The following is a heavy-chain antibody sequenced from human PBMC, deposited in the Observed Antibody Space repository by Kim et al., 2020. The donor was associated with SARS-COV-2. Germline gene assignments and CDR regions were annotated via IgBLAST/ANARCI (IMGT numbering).Heavy chain of an antibody. D-gene: IGHD2-2*01. CDR1: GFIFDTYA. CDR3: AREGRHCSGTACYLFDY. Sequence: GGSLRLSCAASGFIFDTYAMHWVRQTPGRRLEYVAAISSNGADPYYADSVKGRFIISRDNSKNTMYLKMGSLRAEDMAVYYCAREGRHCSGTACYLFDYWGRRPLVTVSS. V-gene: IGHV3-64*02. CDR2: ISSNGADP. J-gene: IGHJ4*02.